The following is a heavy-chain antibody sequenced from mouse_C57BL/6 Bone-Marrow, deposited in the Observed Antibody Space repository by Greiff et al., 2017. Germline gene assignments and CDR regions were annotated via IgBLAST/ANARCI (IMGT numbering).Heavy chain of an antibody. Sequence: VQLQQSGPELVKPGASVKISCKASGYSFTGYYMNWVKQSPEKSLEWIGEINPSTGGTTYNQKFKAKATLTVDKSSSTAYMQLKSLTSEDSAVYDCARYDYDSDMDYWGQGTSVTVSS. D-gene: IGHD2-4*01. CDR2: INPSTGGT. J-gene: IGHJ4*01. CDR3: ARYDYDSDMDY. V-gene: IGHV1-42*01. CDR1: GYSFTGYY.